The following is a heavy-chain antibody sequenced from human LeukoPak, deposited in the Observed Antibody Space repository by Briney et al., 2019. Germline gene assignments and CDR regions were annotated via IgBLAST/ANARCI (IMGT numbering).Heavy chain of an antibody. D-gene: IGHD3-9*01. Sequence: GESLKISCAASGFTFSSYGMHWVRQAPGKGLEWVAFIRYDGSNKYYADSVKGRFTISRDNSKNTLYLQMNSLRAEDTAVYYCAKDILMEDILTGSSRWYYYYYMDVWGKGTTVTVSS. CDR1: GFTFSSYG. CDR2: IRYDGSNK. CDR3: AKDILMEDILTGSSRWYYYYYMDV. V-gene: IGHV3-30*02. J-gene: IGHJ6*03.